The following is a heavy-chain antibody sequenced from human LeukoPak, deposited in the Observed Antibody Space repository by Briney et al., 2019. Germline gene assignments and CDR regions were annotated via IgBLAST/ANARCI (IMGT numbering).Heavy chain of an antibody. D-gene: IGHD1-14*01. CDR2: IYYSGST. Sequence: SQTLSLTCTVSGGPISSGGYYWSWIRQHPGKGLEWIGYIYYSGSTYYNPSLKSRVTISVDTSKNQFSLKLSSVTAADTAVYYCARDITGTTFDPWGQGTLVTVSS. CDR3: ARDITGTTFDP. CDR1: GGPISSGGYY. V-gene: IGHV4-31*03. J-gene: IGHJ5*02.